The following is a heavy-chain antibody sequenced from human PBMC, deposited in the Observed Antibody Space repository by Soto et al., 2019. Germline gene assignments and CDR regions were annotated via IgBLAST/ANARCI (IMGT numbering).Heavy chain of an antibody. CDR2: INHSGST. Sequence: QVQLQQWGAGLLKPSETLSLTCAVYGGSFSGYYWSWIRQPPGKGLEWIGEINHSGSTNYNPSLTSRVTISVDTSKNQFSLKLSSVTAADTAVYYCARENYYDSSGYYYPQFDYWGQGTLVTVSS. CDR1: GGSFSGYY. CDR3: ARENYYDSSGYYYPQFDY. D-gene: IGHD3-22*01. V-gene: IGHV4-34*01. J-gene: IGHJ4*02.